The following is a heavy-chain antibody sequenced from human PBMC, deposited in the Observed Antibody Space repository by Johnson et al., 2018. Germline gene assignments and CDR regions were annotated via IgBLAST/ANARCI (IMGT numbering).Heavy chain of an antibody. D-gene: IGHD2-15*01. J-gene: IGHJ1*01. CDR1: GFTFDDYA. CDR3: TKDGCSGCGCYSADYCQH. CDR2: ISWNSGSI. Sequence: EVQLLESGGGLVQPGRSLRLSCAASGFTFDDYAMHWVRQAPGKGLEWVSGISWNSGSIDYADSVKGRFTIFRDNAKNSLYLQVNSLRTEDTALYYCTKDGCSGCGCYSADYCQHCGQGTLVTGSS. V-gene: IGHV3-9*01.